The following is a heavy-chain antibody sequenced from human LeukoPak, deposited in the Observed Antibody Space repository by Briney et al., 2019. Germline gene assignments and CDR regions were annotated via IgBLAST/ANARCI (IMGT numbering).Heavy chain of an antibody. CDR2: INPNSGGT. CDR3: ARDFPRWWTTVTTFPTH. V-gene: IGHV1-2*02. Sequence: GASVKVSCRASGYTFTGYYMHWVRQAPGQGLEWMGWINPNSGGTNYAQKFQGRVTMTRDTSISTAYMELSRLRSDDTAVYYCARDFPRWWTTVTTFPTHWGQGTLVTVSS. CDR1: GYTFTGYY. D-gene: IGHD4-17*01. J-gene: IGHJ4*02.